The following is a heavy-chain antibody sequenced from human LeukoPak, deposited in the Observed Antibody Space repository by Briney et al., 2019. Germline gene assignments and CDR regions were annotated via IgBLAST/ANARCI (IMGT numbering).Heavy chain of an antibody. V-gene: IGHV1-69*06. CDR3: AGGYCSGGSCYSALDY. CDR1: GGTFSSYA. J-gene: IGHJ4*02. Sequence: SVKVSCKASGGTFSSYAISWVRQAPGQGLEWMGGIIPIFGTANYAQKFQGRVTITADKSTSTAYMELSSLRSEDTAVYYCAGGYCSGGSCYSALDYWGQGTLVTVSS. D-gene: IGHD2-15*01. CDR2: IIPIFGTA.